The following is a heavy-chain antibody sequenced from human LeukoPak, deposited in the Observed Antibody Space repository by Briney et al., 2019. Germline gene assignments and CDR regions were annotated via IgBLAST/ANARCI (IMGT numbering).Heavy chain of an antibody. D-gene: IGHD3-22*01. CDR2: ISSCGATI. CDR1: GFTFSSCE. J-gene: IGHJ5*02. V-gene: IGHV3-48*03. CDR3: ATDGVHITMIRS. Sequence: PGGSLRLSCAASGFTFSSCEMNWVRQAPGKGLEWVSYISSCGATIYYADSVKGRFTNSRDNAKNSLYLQMNSLRAEDTAVYYCATDGVHITMIRSWGQGTLVTVSS.